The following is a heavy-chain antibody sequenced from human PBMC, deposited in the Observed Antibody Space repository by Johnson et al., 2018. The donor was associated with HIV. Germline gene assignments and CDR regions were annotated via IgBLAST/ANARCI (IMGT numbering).Heavy chain of an antibody. Sequence: MQLVESGGGLVKPGGSLRLSCAASGFTFSSYGIYWVRQAPGKGLEWVTVISYDGSTKYYADSVKGRFTISRDNSKNTLYLQMNSLRAEDTAMYYCAKNFRGGIVATGDAFDTWGQGTMVTVSA. CDR3: AKNFRGGIVATGDAFDT. V-gene: IGHV3-30*18. CDR1: GFTFSSYG. CDR2: ISYDGSTK. D-gene: IGHD6-13*01. J-gene: IGHJ3*02.